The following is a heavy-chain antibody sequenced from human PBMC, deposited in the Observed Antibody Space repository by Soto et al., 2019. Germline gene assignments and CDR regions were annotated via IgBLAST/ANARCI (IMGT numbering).Heavy chain of an antibody. CDR3: ATSSYYYHSFLSFDI. D-gene: IGHD3-22*01. CDR1: GGSISSYY. CDR2: IYYSGST. J-gene: IGHJ3*02. Sequence: SETLSLTCTVSGGSISSYYWSWIRQPPGKGLEWIGYIYYSGSTNYNPSLKSRVTISVDTSKNQFSLKLSSVTAADTAVYYCATSSYYYHSFLSFDIWGQGTMVTVSS. V-gene: IGHV4-59*01.